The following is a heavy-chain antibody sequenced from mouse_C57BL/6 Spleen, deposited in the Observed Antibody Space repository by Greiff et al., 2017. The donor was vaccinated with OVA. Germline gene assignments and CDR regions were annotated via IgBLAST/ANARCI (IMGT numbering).Heavy chain of an antibody. CDR3: APYDGLKGGAMDY. CDR1: GYTFTSYW. D-gene: IGHD2-3*01. V-gene: IGHV1-53*01. CDR2: INPSNGGT. J-gene: IGHJ4*01. Sequence: VQVQQPGTDLVKPGASVKLSCKASGYTFTSYWMHWVKQRPGQGLEWIGNINPSNGGTNYNEKFKSKATLTVDKSSSTAYMQLSSLTSEDSAVYYCAPYDGLKGGAMDYWGQGTSVTVSS.